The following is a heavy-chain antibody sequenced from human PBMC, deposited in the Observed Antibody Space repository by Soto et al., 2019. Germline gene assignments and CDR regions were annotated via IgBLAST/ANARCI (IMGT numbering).Heavy chain of an antibody. CDR1: GFTFSSYE. V-gene: IGHV3-48*03. Sequence: QPGGSLRLSCVASGFTFSSYEMNWVRQAPGKGLEWASYISSTGGTIYYADSVKGRFTISRDNSKNSLYLQMNSLRAEDTAVYYSAREFGGYYLHATDYWGQGTLVTVSS. CDR3: AREFGGYYLHATDY. J-gene: IGHJ4*02. CDR2: ISSTGGTI. D-gene: IGHD3-10*01.